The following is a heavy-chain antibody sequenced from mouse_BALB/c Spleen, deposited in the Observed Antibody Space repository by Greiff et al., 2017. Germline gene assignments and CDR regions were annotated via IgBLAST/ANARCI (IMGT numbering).Heavy chain of an antibody. CDR2: IDPANGNT. J-gene: IGHJ3*01. V-gene: IGHV14-3*02. D-gene: IGHD2-14*01. Sequence: EVQLQQSGAELVKPGASVKLSCTASGFNIKDTYMHWVKQRPEQGLEWIGRIDPANGNTKYDPKFQGKATITADTSSNTAYLQLSSLTSEDTAVYYCARDPSYYRYDGAWFADWGQGTLVTVSA. CDR1: GFNIKDTY. CDR3: ARDPSYYRYDGAWFAD.